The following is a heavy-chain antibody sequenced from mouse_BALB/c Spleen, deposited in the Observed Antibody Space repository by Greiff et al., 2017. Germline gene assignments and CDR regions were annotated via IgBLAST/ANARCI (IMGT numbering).Heavy chain of an antibody. CDR3: ARQSTMITTGFAY. D-gene: IGHD2-4*01. Sequence: EVNLVESGGDLVKPGGSLKLSCAASGFTFSSYGMSWVRQTPDKRLEWVATISSGGSYTYYPDSVKGRFTISRDNAKNTLYLQMSSLKSEDTAMYYCARQSTMITTGFAYWGQGTLVTVSA. CDR1: GFTFSSYG. J-gene: IGHJ3*01. V-gene: IGHV5-6*01. CDR2: ISSGGSYT.